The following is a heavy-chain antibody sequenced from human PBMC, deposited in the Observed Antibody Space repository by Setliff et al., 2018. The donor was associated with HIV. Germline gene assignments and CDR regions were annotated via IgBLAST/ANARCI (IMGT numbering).Heavy chain of an antibody. CDR1: GYTFTNYG. CDR2: IRAYSGNT. CDR3: ARGYCTNGFCQSFDY. V-gene: IGHV1-18*01. Sequence: GASVKVSCKASGYTFTNYGITWVRQAPGQGLEWMGWIRAYSGNTNYAQKLLGRVTMTTDTSTSTAYMELRSLRSDDTAVYYCARGYCTNGFCQSFDYWGQGTLVTVSS. D-gene: IGHD2-8*01. J-gene: IGHJ4*02.